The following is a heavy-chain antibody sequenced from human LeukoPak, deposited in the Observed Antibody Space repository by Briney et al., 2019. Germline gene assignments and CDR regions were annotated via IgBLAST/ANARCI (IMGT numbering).Heavy chain of an antibody. J-gene: IGHJ3*02. CDR3: ARGSSGYYGGVAFDI. CDR1: GYSFTSYW. Sequence: GESLKISCKGSGYSFTSYWIGWVRQMPGKGLEWMGIIYPGDSDTRYSPSFQGQVTISADKSISTAYLQWSSPKASDTAMYYCARGSSGYYGGVAFDIWGQGTMVTVSS. V-gene: IGHV5-51*01. CDR2: IYPGDSDT. D-gene: IGHD6-19*01.